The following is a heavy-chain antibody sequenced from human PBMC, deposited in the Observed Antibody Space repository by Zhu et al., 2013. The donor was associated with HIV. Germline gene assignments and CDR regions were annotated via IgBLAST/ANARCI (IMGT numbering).Heavy chain of an antibody. Sequence: QVQLVQSGAEVKKPESSVRVSCKASRGSFSSYTVAWVRQAPGQGLEWMGGVVPMFGTTHYAQRFQGRVTISADKSTGTAYMELSSLTSDDTAVYYCARAGSEGTVLMVYVILLLSTWGQGTLVTVSS. J-gene: IGHJ4*02. CDR3: ARAGSEGTVLMVYVILLLST. V-gene: IGHV1-69*06. CDR1: RGSFSSYT. CDR2: VVPMFGTT. D-gene: IGHD2-8*01.